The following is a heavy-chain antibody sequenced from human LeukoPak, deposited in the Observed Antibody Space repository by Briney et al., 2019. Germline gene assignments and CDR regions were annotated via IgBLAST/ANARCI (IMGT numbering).Heavy chain of an antibody. CDR2: ISAYNGNT. V-gene: IGHV1-18*01. D-gene: IGHD3-3*01. CDR3: ARDRGYFWSGYYPSDY. Sequence: ASVKVSCKASGYTFTSYGISWVRQAPGQGLEWMGWISAYNGNTNYAQKLQGRVTMTTDTSTSTAYMELRSLRSDDTAVYYCARDRGYFWSGYYPSDYWGQGTLVTVSS. CDR1: GYTFTSYG. J-gene: IGHJ4*02.